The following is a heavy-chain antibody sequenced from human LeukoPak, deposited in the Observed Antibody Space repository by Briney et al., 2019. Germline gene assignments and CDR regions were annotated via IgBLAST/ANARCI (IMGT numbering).Heavy chain of an antibody. J-gene: IGHJ3*02. CDR2: IYYSGST. CDR1: GGSISSSSYY. CDR3: ARLGRWEYCSSTSCYTNDAFDI. D-gene: IGHD2-2*02. Sequence: MSSETLSLTCTVSGGSISSSSYYWGWIRQPPGKGLEWIGSIYYSGSTYYNPSLKSRVTISVDTSKNQFSLKLSSVTAADTAVYYCARLGRWEYCSSTSCYTNDAFDIWGQGTMVTVSS. V-gene: IGHV4-39*01.